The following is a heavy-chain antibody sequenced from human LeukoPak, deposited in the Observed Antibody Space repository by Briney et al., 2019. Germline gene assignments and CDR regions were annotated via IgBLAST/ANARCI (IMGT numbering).Heavy chain of an antibody. CDR2: ISYDGSNK. CDR1: GFTFSSYG. J-gene: IGHJ4*02. D-gene: IGHD6-19*01. CDR3: AKDGGIAVANFDY. Sequence: GGSLRLSCAASGFTFSSYGMHWVRQAPGKGLEWVAVISYDGSNKYYADSVKGRFTISRDNSKNTLYLQMNSLGAEDTAVYYCAKDGGIAVANFDYWGQGTLVTVSS. V-gene: IGHV3-30*18.